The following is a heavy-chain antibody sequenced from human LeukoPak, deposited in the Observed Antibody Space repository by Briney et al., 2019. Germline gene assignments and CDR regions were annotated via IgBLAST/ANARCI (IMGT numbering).Heavy chain of an antibody. Sequence: GGSLRLSCAASGFTFDDYAMHWVRQAPGKGVEWVSGISWNSGSIGYADSVKGRFTISRDNAKNSLYLQMNSLRAEDTALYYCAKSPRGSYYYYYYYMDVWGKGTTVTVSS. CDR3: AKSPRGSYYYYYYYMDV. V-gene: IGHV3-9*01. D-gene: IGHD3-16*01. J-gene: IGHJ6*03. CDR2: ISWNSGSI. CDR1: GFTFDDYA.